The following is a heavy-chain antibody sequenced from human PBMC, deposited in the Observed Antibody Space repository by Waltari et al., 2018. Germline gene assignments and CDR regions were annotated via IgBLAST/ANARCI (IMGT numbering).Heavy chain of an antibody. J-gene: IGHJ6*02. V-gene: IGHV4-39*07. CDR2: IYYSGST. CDR3: ARLRSGSYSYYYYYGMDV. Sequence: QLQLQESGPGLVKPSETLSLTCTVSGGSISSSSYYWGWFRQPPGQGLEWIGSIYYSGSTYYNPSLKSRVTISVDTSKNQFSLKLSSVTAADTAVYYCARLRSGSYSYYYYYGMDVWGQGTTVTVSS. D-gene: IGHD1-26*01. CDR1: GGSISSSSYY.